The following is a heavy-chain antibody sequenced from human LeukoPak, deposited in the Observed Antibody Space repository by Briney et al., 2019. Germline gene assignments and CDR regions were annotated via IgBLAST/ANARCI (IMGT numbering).Heavy chain of an antibody. Sequence: GGSLRLSCAASGFTFSTYTMNWVPQAPGKGLEGVSTVSDSRDVHYSDSVKGRFTISRDNARNSLYLQMNSLRDEDTAVYYCTRDGLHTAHFDYWGQGTLVTVSS. CDR1: GFTFSTYT. CDR3: TRDGLHTAHFDY. CDR2: VSDSRDV. D-gene: IGHD5-18*01. V-gene: IGHV3-48*02. J-gene: IGHJ4*02.